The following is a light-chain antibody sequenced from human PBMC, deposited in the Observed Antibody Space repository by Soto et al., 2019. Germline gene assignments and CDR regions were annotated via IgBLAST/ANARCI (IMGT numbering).Light chain of an antibody. J-gene: IGKJ5*01. CDR2: DAS. Sequence: DIQLTQSPSSLSASVGDRVTITCQASQDITNYLNWYQQKPGKAPKLLIYDASNLETGVPSRFSGSGFGTDFTFTISSLQPEDIATHYCQQYDNLLIAFGQGTRLDIK. V-gene: IGKV1-33*01. CDR1: QDITNY. CDR3: QQYDNLLIA.